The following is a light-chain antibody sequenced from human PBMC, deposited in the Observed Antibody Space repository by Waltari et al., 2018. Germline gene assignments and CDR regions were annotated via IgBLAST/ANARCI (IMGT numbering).Light chain of an antibody. CDR3: QQYDEWPFT. J-gene: IGKJ2*01. V-gene: IGKV3-15*01. Sequence: TVMTQSPATLSLSPGETATLSCRASQSVKVNLAWYQQKVGQTPRLLIYAASSRTTGIPGRFSGSGSGTDFTLTISSLQSEDFAVYYCQQYDEWPFTFGQGTKVDFK. CDR2: AAS. CDR1: QSVKVN.